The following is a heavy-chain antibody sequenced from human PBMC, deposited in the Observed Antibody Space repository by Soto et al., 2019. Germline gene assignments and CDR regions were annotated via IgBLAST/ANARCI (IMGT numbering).Heavy chain of an antibody. J-gene: IGHJ4*02. D-gene: IGHD1-7*01. V-gene: IGHV3-30*18. Sequence: QVQLVESGGGVVQPGRSLRLSCAASGFAFNDYGMHWVRQAPVKGLEWVAVISYDGNEIHYADSVMGRFTISRDNSRDTLSLEMNSLRAEDTAVYYCAKEGAITGWTYGDFWGQGTLFTVSS. CDR1: GFAFNDYG. CDR2: ISYDGNEI. CDR3: AKEGAITGWTYGDF.